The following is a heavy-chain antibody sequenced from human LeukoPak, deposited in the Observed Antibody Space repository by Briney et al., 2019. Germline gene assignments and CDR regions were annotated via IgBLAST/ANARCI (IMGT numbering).Heavy chain of an antibody. CDR1: GFTFNYYW. Sequence: GGSLRLSCVASGFTFNYYWMSWVRQAPGKGLEWLANIKKDGTEKNYVDSVEGRFTISRDTAKSTLYLYLNSLRPDDTAVYYCARYTSGYSLEYWGQGALVTVS. V-gene: IGHV3-7*01. CDR2: IKKDGTEK. CDR3: ARYTSGYSLEY. J-gene: IGHJ4*02. D-gene: IGHD3-22*01.